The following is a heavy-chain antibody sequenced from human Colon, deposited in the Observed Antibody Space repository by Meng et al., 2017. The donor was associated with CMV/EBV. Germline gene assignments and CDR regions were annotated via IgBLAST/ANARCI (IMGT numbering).Heavy chain of an antibody. CDR2: LSYDGRNT. CDR3: ARVARASFDY. J-gene: IGHJ4*02. V-gene: IGHV3-30*19. Sequence: GGSLRLSCAASGFTFSNYAMHWVRQAPDRGLEWVAGLSYDGRNTYYADSVKGRFTISRDNSQNTLVLQMSSLSADDTAVYYCARVARASFDYWGQGALVTVSS. D-gene: IGHD2-21*01. CDR1: GFTFSNYA.